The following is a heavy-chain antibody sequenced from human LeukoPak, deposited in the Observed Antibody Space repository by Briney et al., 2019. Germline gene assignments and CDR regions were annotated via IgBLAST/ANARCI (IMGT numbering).Heavy chain of an antibody. Sequence: PGGSLRLSCVVSGFTFSSYWMNWVRQIPGKGLEWVATINQDGGEKYYVDSVRGRFAISRDNAKNSLYLQMNNLRVEDTAVYYCARYPGIAAAGNFDYWGQGTLVTVSS. CDR3: ARYPGIAAAGNFDY. J-gene: IGHJ4*02. CDR2: INQDGGEK. D-gene: IGHD6-13*01. CDR1: GFTFSSYW. V-gene: IGHV3-7*01.